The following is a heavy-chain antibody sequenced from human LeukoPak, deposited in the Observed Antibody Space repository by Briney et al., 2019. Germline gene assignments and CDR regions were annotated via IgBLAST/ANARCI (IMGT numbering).Heavy chain of an antibody. CDR1: GFTFSSYW. Sequence: PGGSLRLSCAASGFTFSSYWMHWVRQAPGKGLEWVAVISYDGSNKYYADSVKGRFTISRDNSKNTPYLQMNSLRAEDTAVYYCARVWLLGFGYWGQGTLVTVSS. CDR3: ARVWLLGFGY. V-gene: IGHV3-30*03. J-gene: IGHJ4*02. CDR2: ISYDGSNK. D-gene: IGHD5-18*01.